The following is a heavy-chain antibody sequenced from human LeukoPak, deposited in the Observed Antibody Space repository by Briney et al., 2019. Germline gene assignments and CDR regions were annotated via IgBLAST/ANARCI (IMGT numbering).Heavy chain of an antibody. V-gene: IGHV1-18*01. CDR1: GYTFTSYG. J-gene: IGHJ5*02. Sequence: ASVKVSCKTSGYTFTSYGISWVRQAPGQGLEWMGWISAYNGNTVYAQKVQGRATMTTDTSTNTAYMELRSLRSDDTAMYYCARGGYVTTWWFDPWGQGTLVTVSS. D-gene: IGHD4-11*01. CDR2: ISAYNGNT. CDR3: ARGGYVTTWWFDP.